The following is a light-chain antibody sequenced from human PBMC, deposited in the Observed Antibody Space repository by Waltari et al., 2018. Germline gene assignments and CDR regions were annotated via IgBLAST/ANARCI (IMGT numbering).Light chain of an antibody. CDR2: EVS. Sequence: QSALTQPASVSGSPGQSITLSCIGTSSDVGSYNLVSWYQQHPGKAPKLMIYEVSKRPSGVSNRFSGSKSGNTASLTISGLQAEDEADYYCCSYAGSSTPFVFGTGTKVTVL. CDR3: CSYAGSSTPFV. V-gene: IGLV2-23*02. CDR1: SSDVGSYNL. J-gene: IGLJ1*01.